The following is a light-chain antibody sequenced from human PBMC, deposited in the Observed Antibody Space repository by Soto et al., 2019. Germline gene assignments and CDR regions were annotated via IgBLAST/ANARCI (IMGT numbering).Light chain of an antibody. J-gene: IGLJ2*01. V-gene: IGLV1-44*01. Sequence: QSVLTQPPSASGTPGQRVTISCSGSSSNIGSNTVNWYQQLPGTAPKLLIYTNDQRPSGVPDRFSGSRSGTSASLAISGLQFEDEADYHCSSWDDSLNGVVFGGGTQLTVL. CDR2: TND. CDR3: SSWDDSLNGVV. CDR1: SSNIGSNT.